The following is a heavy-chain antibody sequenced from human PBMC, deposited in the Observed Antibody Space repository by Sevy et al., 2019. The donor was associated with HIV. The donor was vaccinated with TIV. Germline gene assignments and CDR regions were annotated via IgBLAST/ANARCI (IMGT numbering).Heavy chain of an antibody. Sequence: GGSLRLSCAASGFTFSNAWMNWVRQAPGKGLEWVGRIKSKTDGGTTDYAAPVKGRFTISRDDSKNTLYLQMNSLKTEDTAVYYRTTDLYVATMVRGVIRSEIDYWGQGTLVTVSS. CDR2: IKSKTDGGTT. J-gene: IGHJ4*02. CDR1: GFTFSNAW. CDR3: TTDLYVATMVRGVIRSEIDY. D-gene: IGHD3-10*01. V-gene: IGHV3-15*01.